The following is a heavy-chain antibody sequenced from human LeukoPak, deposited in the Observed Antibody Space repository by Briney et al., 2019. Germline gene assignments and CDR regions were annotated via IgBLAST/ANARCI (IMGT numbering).Heavy chain of an antibody. CDR2: IYYSGST. CDR1: GDSISSSSYY. D-gene: IGHD4-23*01. CDR3: ARENVRTVVTHRNAFDI. Sequence: ASETLSLTCTVSGDSISSSSYYWGWIRQPPGKGLEWIGSIYYSGSTYYNPSLKSRVTILVDTSKNQFSLKLSSVTAADTAVYYCARENVRTVVTHRNAFDIWGQGTMVTVSS. J-gene: IGHJ3*02. V-gene: IGHV4-39*07.